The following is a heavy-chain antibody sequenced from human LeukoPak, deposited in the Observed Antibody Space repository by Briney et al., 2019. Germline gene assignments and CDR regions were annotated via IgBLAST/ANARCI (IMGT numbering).Heavy chain of an antibody. D-gene: IGHD3-22*01. CDR1: GFTVSNYA. J-gene: IGHJ4*02. V-gene: IGHV3-64D*09. CDR2: IDVIGGGT. CDR3: MTRDSIGY. Sequence: GGSLRLSCSASGFTVSNYAMHWVRQAPGKGLEYVSAIDVIGGGTYYADSVKGRFTIFRDSSKNTLNLQMSSLRAEDTAVYYCMTRDSIGYSGQGTLVTVSS.